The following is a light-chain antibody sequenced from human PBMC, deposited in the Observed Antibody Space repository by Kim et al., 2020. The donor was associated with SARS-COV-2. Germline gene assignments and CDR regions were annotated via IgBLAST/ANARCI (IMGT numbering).Light chain of an antibody. CDR3: QQYGYSPWT. J-gene: IGKJ1*01. CDR2: GAS. Sequence: SPGVSATLSCRASQSVSDSNLAWYQHKPGRAPRLLIYGASTMATGIPDRFSGSGSGTDFTLTISRLEPEDFAMYYCQQYGYSPWTFGQGTKVDIK. CDR1: QSVSDSN. V-gene: IGKV3-20*01.